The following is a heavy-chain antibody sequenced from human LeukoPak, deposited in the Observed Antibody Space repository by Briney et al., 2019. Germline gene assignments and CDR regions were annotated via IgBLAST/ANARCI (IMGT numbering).Heavy chain of an antibody. Sequence: SETLSLTCAVYGGSFSGYYWSWIRQPPGKGLEWIGEINHSGSTNYNPSLKSRVTIEVDTSKNKFSLKLSSVTAADTAVYYCARIPVEPNYYYYYGMDVWGQGTTVTVSS. CDR2: INHSGST. J-gene: IGHJ6*02. CDR1: GGSFSGYY. V-gene: IGHV4-34*01. D-gene: IGHD1-14*01. CDR3: ARIPVEPNYYYYYGMDV.